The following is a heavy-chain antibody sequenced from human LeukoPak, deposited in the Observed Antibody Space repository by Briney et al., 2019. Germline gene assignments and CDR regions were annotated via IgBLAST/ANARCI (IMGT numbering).Heavy chain of an antibody. D-gene: IGHD3-10*01. V-gene: IGHV4-59*01. Sequence: PSETLSFTCTVSGGSISSYYWSWIRQPPGKGLEWIGYIYYSGSTNYKPSLKSRVTIPVDTSKNQFSLKLSSVTAADTAVYYCARGGYYGSGNDFRFDPWGQGTLVTVSS. CDR2: IYYSGST. J-gene: IGHJ5*02. CDR1: GGSISSYY. CDR3: ARGGYYGSGNDFRFDP.